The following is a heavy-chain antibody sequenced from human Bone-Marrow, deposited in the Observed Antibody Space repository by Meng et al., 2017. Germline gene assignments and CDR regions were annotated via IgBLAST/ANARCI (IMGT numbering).Heavy chain of an antibody. CDR2: IYTIGGT. Sequence: LQVSGTGLVKSSGRLSLTCTVAGGSISVVYGSWIRQPAGKGRVWSGRIYTIGGTNYIPSLKSRVTMSVDTSKNQFSLKLSSVTAADTAVYYCARAGGVAVAGIFLGFDPWGQGTLVTVSS. V-gene: IGHV4-4*07. CDR1: GGSISVVY. CDR3: ARAGGVAVAGIFLGFDP. D-gene: IGHD6-19*01. J-gene: IGHJ5*02.